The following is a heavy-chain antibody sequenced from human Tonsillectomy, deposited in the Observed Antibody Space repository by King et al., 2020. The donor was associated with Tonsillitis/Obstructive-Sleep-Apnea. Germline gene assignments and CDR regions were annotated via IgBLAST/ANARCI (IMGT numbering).Heavy chain of an antibody. J-gene: IGHJ6*02. CDR2: IVVGSGNT. V-gene: IGHV1-58*02. CDR3: AADDPYYDSSGYYYRYYYYGMDV. D-gene: IGHD3-22*01. CDR1: GFTFTSSA. Sequence: QLVQSGPEVKKPGTSVKVSCKASGFTFTSSAMQWVRQARGQRLEWIGWIVVGSGNTNYEQKCQERVTITRDMSTSTAYMELSSLRSEDTAVYYCAADDPYYDSSGYYYRYYYYGMDVWGQGTTVTVSS.